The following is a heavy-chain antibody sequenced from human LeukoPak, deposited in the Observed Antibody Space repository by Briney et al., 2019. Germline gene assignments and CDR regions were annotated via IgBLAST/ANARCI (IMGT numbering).Heavy chain of an antibody. CDR3: ARESRRYCSGGSCFS. CDR2: IYYSGST. Sequence: SETLSLTCTVSGGSISSYYWSWIRQPPGKGLEWIGYIYYSGSTNYNPSLKSRVTISVDTSKNQSSLKLSSVTAADTAVYYCARESRRYCSGGSCFSWGQGTLVTVSS. D-gene: IGHD2-15*01. J-gene: IGHJ4*02. V-gene: IGHV4-59*12. CDR1: GGSISSYY.